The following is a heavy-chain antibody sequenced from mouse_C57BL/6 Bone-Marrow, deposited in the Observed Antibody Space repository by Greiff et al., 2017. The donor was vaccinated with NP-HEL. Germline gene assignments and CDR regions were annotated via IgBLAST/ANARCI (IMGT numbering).Heavy chain of an antibody. CDR2: ISSGGSYT. CDR1: GFTFSSYG. V-gene: IGHV5-6*01. Sequence: DVHLVESGGDLVKPGGSLKLSCAASGFTFSSYGMSWVRQTPDKRLEWVATISSGGSYTYYPDSVKGRFTISRDNAKNTLYLQMSSLKSEDTAMYYCARGEAMDYWGQGTSVTVSS. J-gene: IGHJ4*01. CDR3: ARGEAMDY.